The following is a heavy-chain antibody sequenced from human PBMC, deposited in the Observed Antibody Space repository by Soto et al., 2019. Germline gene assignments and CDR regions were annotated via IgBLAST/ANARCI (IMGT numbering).Heavy chain of an antibody. CDR3: ARHTVVVVASKPRWFDP. D-gene: IGHD2-15*01. J-gene: IGHJ5*02. Sequence: GGSLRLSCAASGFTFSTYAMSWVRQAPGKGLEWVSVISGSGASTYYADSVKGRFTISRDNSENTLYLQMNSLRAEDTAIYYCARHTVVVVASKPRWFDPWGRGTLVTVSS. V-gene: IGHV3-23*01. CDR2: ISGSGAST. CDR1: GFTFSTYA.